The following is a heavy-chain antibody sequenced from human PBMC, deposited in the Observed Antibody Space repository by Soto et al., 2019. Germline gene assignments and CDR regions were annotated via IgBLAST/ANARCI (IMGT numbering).Heavy chain of an antibody. D-gene: IGHD3-10*01. V-gene: IGHV3-48*02. CDR2: ISSSSSTI. CDR1: GFTFSSYS. Sequence: GGSLRLSCAASGFTFSSYSMNWVRQAPGKGLEWVSYISSSSSTIYYADSVKGRFTISRDNAKNSLYLQMNSLRDEDTAVYYCARDESYGSGSYYNVDYWGQGTLVTVSS. J-gene: IGHJ4*02. CDR3: ARDESYGSGSYYNVDY.